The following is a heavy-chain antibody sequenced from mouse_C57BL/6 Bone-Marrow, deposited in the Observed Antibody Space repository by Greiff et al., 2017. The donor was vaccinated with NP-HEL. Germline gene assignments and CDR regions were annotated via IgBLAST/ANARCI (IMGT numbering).Heavy chain of an antibody. J-gene: IGHJ2*01. CDR2: IDPNSGGT. V-gene: IGHV1-72*01. Sequence: QVQLQQPGAELVKPGASVKLSCKASGYTFTSYWMHWVKQRPGRGLEWLGRIDPNSGGTKYNEKFKSKATLAVDKPSSTAYMQLSSLTSEDSAVYYCARWGAYYFDYWGQGTTLTVSS. CDR1: GYTFTSYW. CDR3: ARWGAYYFDY.